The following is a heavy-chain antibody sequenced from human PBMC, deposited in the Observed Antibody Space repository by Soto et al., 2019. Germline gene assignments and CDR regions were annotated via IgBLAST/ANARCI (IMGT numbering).Heavy chain of an antibody. CDR1: GGTISSYT. Sequence: SVKVSCKASGGTISSYTISWVRQAPGQGLEWMGRIIPILGIANYAQKFQGRVTITADKSTSTAYMELSSLRSEDTAVYYCAVKVAATTFDYYGMDVWGQGTTVTVSS. J-gene: IGHJ6*02. V-gene: IGHV1-69*02. CDR3: AVKVAATTFDYYGMDV. D-gene: IGHD1-26*01. CDR2: IIPILGIA.